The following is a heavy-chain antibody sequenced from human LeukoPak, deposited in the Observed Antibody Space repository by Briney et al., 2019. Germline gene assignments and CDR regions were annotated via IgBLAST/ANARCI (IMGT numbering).Heavy chain of an antibody. D-gene: IGHD1-26*01. V-gene: IGHV1-8*01. CDR3: ARQRTWELNKHNWFDP. J-gene: IGHJ5*02. CDR1: GYTFTSYD. Sequence: ASVKVSCKASGYTFTSYDINWVRQATGQGLEWMGWMNPNSGNTGYAQKFQGRVTMTRNTSISTAYMELSSLRSEDTAVYYCARQRTWELNKHNWFDPWGQGTLVTVSS. CDR2: MNPNSGNT.